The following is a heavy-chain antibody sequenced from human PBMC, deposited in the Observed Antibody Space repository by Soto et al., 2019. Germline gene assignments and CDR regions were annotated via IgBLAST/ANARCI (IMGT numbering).Heavy chain of an antibody. CDR2: IYYSGST. V-gene: IGHV4-61*01. J-gene: IGHJ4*02. CDR3: ARMGFYAICCYYYATPGFDY. Sequence: SETLSLTCTVSGGSVSSGSYYWSWIRQPPGKGLEWIGYIYYSGSTNYNPSLKSRVTISVDTSKNQFSLKLSSVTAVDTAVYYCARMGFYAICCYYYATPGFDYWGQGTLVTVSS. CDR1: GGSVSSGSYY. D-gene: IGHD3-22*01.